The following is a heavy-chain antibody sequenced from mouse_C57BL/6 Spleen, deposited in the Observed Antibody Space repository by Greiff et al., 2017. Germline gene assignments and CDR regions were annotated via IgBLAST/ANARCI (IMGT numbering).Heavy chain of an antibody. CDR3: ARRGNYYGSSYDWYFDV. Sequence: DVKLQESGPELVKPGASVKISCKASGYSFTGYYMNWVKQSPEKSLEWIGEINPSTGGTTYNQKFKAKATLTVDKSSSTAYMQLKSLTSEDSAVYYCARRGNYYGSSYDWYFDVWGTGTTVTVSS. CDR2: INPSTGGT. D-gene: IGHD1-1*01. V-gene: IGHV1-42*01. J-gene: IGHJ1*03. CDR1: GYSFTGYY.